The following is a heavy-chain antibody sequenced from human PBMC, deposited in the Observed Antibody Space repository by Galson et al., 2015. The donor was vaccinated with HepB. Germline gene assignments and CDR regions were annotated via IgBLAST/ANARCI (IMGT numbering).Heavy chain of an antibody. J-gene: IGHJ4*02. CDR1: GFTFRSFG. CDR2: IWYDGSKK. Sequence: SLRLSCAASGFTFRSFGMHWVRQAPGKGLEWLAVIWYDGSKKYYTDSVKGRFNISKDTSKNTLELPMDSLRVEDTAVYYCAKEALPDYCGVTGFHFRGQGTLVTVSS. V-gene: IGHV3-33*06. D-gene: IGHD4-23*01. CDR3: AKEALPDYCGVTGFHF.